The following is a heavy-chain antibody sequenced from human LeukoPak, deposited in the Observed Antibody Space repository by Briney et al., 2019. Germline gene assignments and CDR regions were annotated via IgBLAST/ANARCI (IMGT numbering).Heavy chain of an antibody. Sequence: RASVKVSCTASGYTFTSYGISWVRQAPGQGLEWMGWISAYNGNTNYAQKLQGRVTMTTDTSTSTAYMELRSLRSDDTAVYYCARDQSTVVHWFDPWGQGTLVTVSS. V-gene: IGHV1-18*01. CDR2: ISAYNGNT. CDR3: ARDQSTVVHWFDP. J-gene: IGHJ5*02. D-gene: IGHD4-23*01. CDR1: GYTFTSYG.